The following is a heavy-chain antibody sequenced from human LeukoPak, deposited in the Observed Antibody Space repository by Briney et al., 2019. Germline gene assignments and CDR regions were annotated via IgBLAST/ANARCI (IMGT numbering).Heavy chain of an antibody. D-gene: IGHD2-2*01. Sequence: GGSLRLSCAASGFTVSSNYMSWVRQAPGKGLEWVSVIYSGGSTYYADSVKGRFTISRDNSKNTLYLQMNSLRAEDTAVCYCASHRVSSFMGFDPWGQGTLVTVSS. CDR2: IYSGGST. J-gene: IGHJ5*02. CDR3: ASHRVSSFMGFDP. V-gene: IGHV3-66*04. CDR1: GFTVSSNY.